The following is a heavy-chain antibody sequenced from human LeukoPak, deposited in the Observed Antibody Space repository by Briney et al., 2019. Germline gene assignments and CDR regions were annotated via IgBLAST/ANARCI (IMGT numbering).Heavy chain of an antibody. CDR3: ARDRGGVRFLEWLPMELDY. D-gene: IGHD3-3*01. Sequence: SETLSLTCTVSGGSVSSYYWSWIRQPPGKGLEWIGYIYHSGSTYYNPSLKSRVTISVDRSKNQFSLKLSSVTAADTAVYYCARDRGGVRFLEWLPMELDYWGQGTLVTVSS. V-gene: IGHV4-59*02. J-gene: IGHJ4*02. CDR2: IYHSGST. CDR1: GGSVSSYY.